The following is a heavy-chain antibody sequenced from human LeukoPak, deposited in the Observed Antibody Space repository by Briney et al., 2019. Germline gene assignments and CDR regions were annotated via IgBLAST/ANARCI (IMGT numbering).Heavy chain of an antibody. V-gene: IGHV4-39*01. CDR1: GGSISSSSYY. CDR2: IYYSGST. J-gene: IGHJ6*03. D-gene: IGHD2-15*01. Sequence: SETLSLTCTVSGGSISSSSYYWGWIRQPPGKGLEWIGSIYYSGSTYYNPSLKSRVTISVDTSKNQFSLKLSSVTAADPAVYYCARHSPYCSGGSCYSKYYYMDVWGKGTTVTVSS. CDR3: ARHSPYCSGGSCYSKYYYMDV.